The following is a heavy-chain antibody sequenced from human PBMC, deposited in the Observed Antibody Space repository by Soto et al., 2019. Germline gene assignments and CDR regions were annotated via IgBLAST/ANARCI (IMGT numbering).Heavy chain of an antibody. CDR1: GDTFSNYT. CDR2: IIPRSATS. V-gene: IGHV1-69*13. Sequence: GASVKVSCKASGDTFSNYTITWMRQAPGQGLEWMGGIIPRSATSNYAQKFQGRVTITADESTNTAYMELSSLRSEDTAVYYCAREGLVLVPPTVNSDYYYYAMDVWG. D-gene: IGHD2-2*01. CDR3: AREGLVLVPPTVNSDYYYYAMDV. J-gene: IGHJ6*02.